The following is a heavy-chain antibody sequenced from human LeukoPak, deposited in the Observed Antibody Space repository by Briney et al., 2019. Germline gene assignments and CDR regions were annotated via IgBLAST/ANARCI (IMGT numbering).Heavy chain of an antibody. D-gene: IGHD4-17*01. Sequence: SETLSLTCTVSGGSISSYYWSWIRQPPGKGLEWIGYIYYSGSTNYNPSLKSRVTISVDTSKNQFSLKLSSVTAADTAVYYCARDLPPYGSFDHWGQGTLVTVSS. V-gene: IGHV4-59*01. CDR2: IYYSGST. CDR1: GGSISSYY. CDR3: ARDLPPYGSFDH. J-gene: IGHJ4*02.